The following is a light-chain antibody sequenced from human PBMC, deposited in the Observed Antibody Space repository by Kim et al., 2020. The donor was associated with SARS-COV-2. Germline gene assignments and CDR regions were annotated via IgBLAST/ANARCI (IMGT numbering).Light chain of an antibody. J-gene: IGLJ3*02. Sequence: SYELTQPPSVSVSPGQTASITCSGDKLGDKYACWYQQKPGQSPVLVIYQDSKRPSGIPERFSGSTSGNTATLTISGTQAMDEADYYCQAWDSTRVFGGG. CDR1: KLGDKY. CDR3: QAWDSTRV. CDR2: QDS. V-gene: IGLV3-1*01.